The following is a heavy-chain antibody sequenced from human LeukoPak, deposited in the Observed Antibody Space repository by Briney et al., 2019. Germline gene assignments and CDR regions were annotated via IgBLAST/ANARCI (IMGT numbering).Heavy chain of an antibody. Sequence: ASVKVSCKASGYTFTGYYMHWGRQAPGQGLEWMGWINPNSGGTNYAQKFQGWVTMTRDTSISTAYMELSRLRSDDTAVYYCARGYYDFWSGYYNGWYFDYWGQGTLVTVSS. CDR3: ARGYYDFWSGYYNGWYFDY. J-gene: IGHJ4*02. D-gene: IGHD3-3*01. V-gene: IGHV1-2*04. CDR1: GYTFTGYY. CDR2: INPNSGGT.